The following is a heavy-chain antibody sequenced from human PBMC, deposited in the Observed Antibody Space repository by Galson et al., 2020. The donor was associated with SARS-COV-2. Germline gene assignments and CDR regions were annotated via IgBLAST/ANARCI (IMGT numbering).Heavy chain of an antibody. V-gene: IGHV4-39*07. CDR1: GGSISSSSYY. CDR2: IYYSGST. J-gene: IGHJ5*02. CDR3: AREGVPAAMWDWFDP. Sequence: ASETLSLTCTVSGGSISSSSYYWRWIRQPPGKGLEWIGSIYYSGSTYYNPSLKSRVTISVDTSKNQFSLKLSSVTAADTAVYYCAREGVPAAMWDWFDPWGQGTLVTVSS. D-gene: IGHD2-2*01.